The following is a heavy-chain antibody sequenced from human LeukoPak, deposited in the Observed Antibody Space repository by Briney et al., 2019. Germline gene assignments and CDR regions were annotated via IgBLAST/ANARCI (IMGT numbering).Heavy chain of an antibody. J-gene: IGHJ4*02. D-gene: IGHD3-9*01. CDR2: ISSSGSTI. Sequence: GGSLRLSCAASGFTFSSYEMNWVRQAPGKGLEWVSYISSSGSTIYYADSVKGRFTISRDNAKNSLYLQMNSLRAEDTAVYYCARALQIGTYYDILTGYWPYYFDYWGQGTLVTVSS. CDR1: GFTFSSYE. V-gene: IGHV3-48*03. CDR3: ARALQIGTYYDILTGYWPYYFDY.